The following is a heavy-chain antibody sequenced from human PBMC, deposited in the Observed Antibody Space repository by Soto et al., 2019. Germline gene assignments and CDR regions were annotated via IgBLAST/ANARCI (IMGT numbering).Heavy chain of an antibody. J-gene: IGHJ5*02. V-gene: IGHV4-31*03. CDR2: IYYSGST. CDR1: GGSFSGYY. CDR3: ARSIDP. Sequence: SETLSLTCTVYGGSFSGYYWSWIRQHPGKGLEWIGYIYYSGSTYYNPSLKSRVAISVDTSKNQFSLKLSSVTAADTAVYYCARSIDPWGQGTLVTVSS.